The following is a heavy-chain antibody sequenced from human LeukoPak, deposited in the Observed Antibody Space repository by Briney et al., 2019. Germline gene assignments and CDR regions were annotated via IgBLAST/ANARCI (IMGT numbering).Heavy chain of an antibody. CDR1: GYTFTGYY. CDR3: ARVVVPGGYNYDSKSDLLDY. CDR2: INPNSGGT. Sequence: GASVKVSCKASGYTFTGYYMHWVRQAPGQGLEWMGWINPNSGGTNYAQKFQGRVTMTRDTSISTACMELSRLRSDDTAVYYCARVVVPGGYNYDSKSDLLDYWGQGTLVTVSS. D-gene: IGHD3-22*01. J-gene: IGHJ4*02. V-gene: IGHV1-2*02.